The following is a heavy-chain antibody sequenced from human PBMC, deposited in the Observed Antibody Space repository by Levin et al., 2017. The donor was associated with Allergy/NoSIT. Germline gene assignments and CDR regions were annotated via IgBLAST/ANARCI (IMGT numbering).Heavy chain of an antibody. J-gene: IGHJ5*02. CDR2: ISSSGATI. CDR3: VRGSAWFSYLDT. D-gene: IGHD6-19*01. CDR1: GFSFSDYY. Sequence: GGSLRLSCVASGFSFSDYYMTWIRQTPGKGLEWVSYISSSGATIYYGDSVRGRFTISRDNAQNLVYLQMSNLRVDDTAIYYCVRGSAWFSYLDTWGQGTLVTVSS. V-gene: IGHV3-11*01.